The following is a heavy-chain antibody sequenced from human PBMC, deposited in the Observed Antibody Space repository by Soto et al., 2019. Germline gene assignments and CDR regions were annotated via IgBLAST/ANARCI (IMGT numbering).Heavy chain of an antibody. CDR1: GGTLSDHG. V-gene: IGHV1-69*06. CDR3: ARGVYGSGNYYTGPSAFDI. CDR2: TIPVFDTA. Sequence: QVQLEQSGAEVKKPGSSVKVSCKASGGTLSDHGVSWLRQAPGQGLEWVGGTIPVFDTAKYAQKFQGIVTIAEDKSTNIAYMELSSLRSEDTAFYYCARGVYGSGNYYTGPSAFDIWGQGTMVIVSS. D-gene: IGHD3-10*01. J-gene: IGHJ3*02.